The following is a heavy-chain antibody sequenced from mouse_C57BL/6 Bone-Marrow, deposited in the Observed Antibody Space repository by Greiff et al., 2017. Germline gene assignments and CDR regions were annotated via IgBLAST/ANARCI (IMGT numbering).Heavy chain of an antibody. D-gene: IGHD1-1*01. CDR3: ARDYYYGSSPFAY. CDR2: ISSGSSTI. CDR1: GFTFSDYG. J-gene: IGHJ3*01. V-gene: IGHV5-17*01. Sequence: EVMLVESGGGLVKPGGSLKLSCAAYGFTFSDYGMHWVRRAPEKGLEWVAYISSGSSTIYYADTVKGRFTISRDNAKNTLFLQMTSLRSEDTAMYYCARDYYYGSSPFAYWGQGTLVTVSA.